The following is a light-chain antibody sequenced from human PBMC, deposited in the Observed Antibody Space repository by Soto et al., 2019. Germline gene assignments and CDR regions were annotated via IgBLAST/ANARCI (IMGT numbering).Light chain of an antibody. CDR1: QSVGSN. J-gene: IGKJ4*01. V-gene: IGKV3-15*01. Sequence: EIVMTQSPATLSVSPGEGATLSCRTSQSVGSNLAWYQQKPGQAPRLLIFGASTRATGIPARFSGSGSGAEFSLTISALPSEDFAIYYCQQYSNWPLTFGGGTKVGIK. CDR3: QQYSNWPLT. CDR2: GAS.